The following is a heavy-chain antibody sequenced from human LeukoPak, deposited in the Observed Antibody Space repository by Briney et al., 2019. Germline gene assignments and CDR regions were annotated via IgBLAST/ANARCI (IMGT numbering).Heavy chain of an antibody. CDR2: IYYSGST. J-gene: IGHJ4*02. Sequence: SETLSLTCTVSGGSISSSSYYWGWIRQPPGKGLEWIGSIYYSGSTYYNPSLKSRVTISVDTSKNQFSLKLSSVTAADTAVYYCARRGYCSSILRNRCLNFDYWGQGTLVTVSS. D-gene: IGHD2-2*03. CDR1: GGSISSSSYY. V-gene: IGHV4-39*01. CDR3: ARRGYCSSILRNRCLNFDY.